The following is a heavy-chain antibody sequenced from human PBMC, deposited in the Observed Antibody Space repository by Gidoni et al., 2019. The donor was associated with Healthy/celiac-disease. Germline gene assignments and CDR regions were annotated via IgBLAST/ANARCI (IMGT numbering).Heavy chain of an antibody. D-gene: IGHD1-26*01. CDR3: ARRIVGEGSGPDY. V-gene: IGHV5-51*03. J-gene: IGHJ4*02. CDR1: GYSFTSDW. Sequence: EVQLVQSGAEVKKPRESLKISCTGSGYSFTSDWFGWVRKMPGKGLEWLGLIYPGDSDTRYSPSFQGQVTISADKSISTAYLQWSSLKASDTAMYYCARRIVGEGSGPDYWGQGTLVTVSS. CDR2: IYPGDSDT.